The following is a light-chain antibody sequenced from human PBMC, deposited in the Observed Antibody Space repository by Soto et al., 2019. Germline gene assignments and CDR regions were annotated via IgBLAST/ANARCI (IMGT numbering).Light chain of an antibody. CDR1: ISDIGTYDY. CDR2: EVS. Sequence: QSVLTQPASVSGSPGQSITISCTGTISDIGTYDYVSWYQQHPGKAPKLMIYEVSNRPSEVSNRFSGSKSGNTASLTISGLQAEDEADYYCVSYTSSNTRVFGGGTKVTVL. CDR3: VSYTSSNTRV. V-gene: IGLV2-14*01. J-gene: IGLJ3*02.